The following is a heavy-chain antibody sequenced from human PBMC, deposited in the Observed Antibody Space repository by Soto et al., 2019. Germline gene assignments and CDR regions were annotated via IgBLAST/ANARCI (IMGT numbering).Heavy chain of an antibody. V-gene: IGHV3-15*01. J-gene: IGHJ6*02. CDR2: IKSNTDGSTT. CDR1: GVSISSAC. Sequence: ETLTLTWTASGVSISSACLSWIRQAPGKGLEWVGRIKSNTDGSTTDYAAPVKGSFTISRDDSKNTLHMQMNSLKTKDTAVYYCSTGTKLIKTGSLTYYYYGMDVWGQGTTVTVSS. CDR3: STGTKLIKTGSLTYYYYGMDV. D-gene: IGHD3-9*01.